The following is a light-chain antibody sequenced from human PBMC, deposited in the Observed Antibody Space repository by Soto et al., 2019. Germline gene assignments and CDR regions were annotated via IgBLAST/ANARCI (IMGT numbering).Light chain of an antibody. CDR1: QSVSSNY. CDR3: QQYGRSPGT. Sequence: EIVLTQSPGTLSLSPGERATLSCRASQSVSSNYLAWYQQKPGQAPRLLIYAASSRATGIPDRFSGSGSGTDFTLTISRLEPEDFAVYYCQQYGRSPGTFGQGTKLEIK. CDR2: AAS. J-gene: IGKJ2*01. V-gene: IGKV3-20*01.